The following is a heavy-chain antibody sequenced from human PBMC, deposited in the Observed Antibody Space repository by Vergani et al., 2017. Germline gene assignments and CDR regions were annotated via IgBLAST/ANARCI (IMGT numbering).Heavy chain of an antibody. CDR2: IIPIFGTA. J-gene: IGHJ4*02. Sequence: QVQLVQSGAEVKKPGASVKVSCKASGGTFSSYAISWVRQAPGQGLEWMGGIIPIFGTANYAQKFQGRVTITADKSTSTAYMELSSLRSEDTAVYYCARDPPDDFWSGELGDYWGQGTLVTVSS. D-gene: IGHD3-3*01. CDR3: ARDPPDDFWSGELGDY. CDR1: GGTFSSYA. V-gene: IGHV1-69*06.